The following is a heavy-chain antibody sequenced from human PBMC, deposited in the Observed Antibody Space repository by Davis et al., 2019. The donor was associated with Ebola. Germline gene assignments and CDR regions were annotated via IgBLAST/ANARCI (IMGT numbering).Heavy chain of an antibody. CDR1: GGSFCGYY. CDR3: ARVRYYGSGSPIDY. D-gene: IGHD3-10*01. V-gene: IGHV4-34*01. Sequence: GSLRLSCAVYGGSFCGYYWSWIRQPPGKGLEWIGEINHSGSTNYNPSLKSRVTISVDTSKNQFSLKLSSVTAADTAVYYCARVRYYGSGSPIDYWGQGTLVTVSS. CDR2: INHSGST. J-gene: IGHJ4*02.